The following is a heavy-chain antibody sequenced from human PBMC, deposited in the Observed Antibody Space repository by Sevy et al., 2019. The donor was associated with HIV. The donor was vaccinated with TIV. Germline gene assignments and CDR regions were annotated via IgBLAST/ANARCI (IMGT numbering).Heavy chain of an antibody. CDR3: ARGLIATRRGGGYYFDY. CDR1: GGTFSSYA. J-gene: IGHJ4*02. D-gene: IGHD6-6*01. Sequence: APVKVSCKASGGTFSSYAISWVRQAPGQGLEWMGGIIPIFGTANYAQKFQGRVTVTADESTSTAYMELSSLRSEDTAVYYCARGLIATRRGGGYYFDYWGQGTLVTVSS. CDR2: IIPIFGTA. V-gene: IGHV1-69*13.